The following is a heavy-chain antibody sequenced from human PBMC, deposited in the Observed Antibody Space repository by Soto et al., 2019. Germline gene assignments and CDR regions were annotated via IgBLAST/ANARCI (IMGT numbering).Heavy chain of an antibody. D-gene: IGHD4-4*01. CDR3: ARAVYSNHVY. Sequence: PSETLSLTCTVSGASISSGSYYWGWIRQLPGKGMEWIGYISNSGSTYYNPSLKSRVTISVDTSKNQFSLRVSSVTAADTAVYYCARAVYSNHVYWGQGALVTVSS. CDR2: ISNSGST. CDR1: GASISSGSYY. V-gene: IGHV4-31*03. J-gene: IGHJ4*02.